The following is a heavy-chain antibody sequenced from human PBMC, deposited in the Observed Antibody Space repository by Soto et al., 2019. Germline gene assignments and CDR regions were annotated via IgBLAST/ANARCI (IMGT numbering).Heavy chain of an antibody. Sequence: PSETLSLTCTVSGGSISSYYWSWIRQPPGKGLEWIGYIYYSGSTNYNPSLKSRVTISVDTSKNQFSLKLSSVTAADTAVYCCARAQLAPYYYYGMDVWGQGTTVTVSS. CDR3: ARAQLAPYYYYGMDV. CDR1: GGSISSYY. D-gene: IGHD6-13*01. V-gene: IGHV4-59*01. J-gene: IGHJ6*02. CDR2: IYYSGST.